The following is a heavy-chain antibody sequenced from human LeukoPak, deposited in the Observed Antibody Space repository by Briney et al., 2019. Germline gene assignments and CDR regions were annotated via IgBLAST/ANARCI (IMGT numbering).Heavy chain of an antibody. CDR2: INHSGST. D-gene: IGHD1-14*01. CDR1: GGSFSGYY. CDR3: ARGRRTRPHDAFDI. Sequence: KPSETLSLTCAVYGGSFSGYYCSWIRQPPGKGLEWIGEINHSGSTNYNPSLKSRVTISVDTSKNQFSLKLSSVTAADTAVYYCARGRRTRPHDAFDIWGQGTMVTVSS. J-gene: IGHJ3*02. V-gene: IGHV4-34*01.